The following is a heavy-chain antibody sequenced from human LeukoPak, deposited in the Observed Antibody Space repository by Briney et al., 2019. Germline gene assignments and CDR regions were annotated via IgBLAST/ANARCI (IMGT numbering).Heavy chain of an antibody. V-gene: IGHV4-34*01. CDR1: GGSFTGYY. CDR3: AGQRSTWLRAFDY. D-gene: IGHD5-12*01. Sequence: SETLSLSCAVSGGSFTGYYWSWVRQPPGQGLEWIGEINHSGGTKYNPSLKSRVTTSVETSNNNFSLKLSSVPAADTPVYYCAGQRSTWLRAFDYWGKGTLVTVSS. J-gene: IGHJ4*01. CDR2: INHSGGT.